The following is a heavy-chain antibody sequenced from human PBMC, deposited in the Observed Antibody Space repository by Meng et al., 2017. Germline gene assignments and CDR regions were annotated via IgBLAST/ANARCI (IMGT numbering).Heavy chain of an antibody. CDR3: ARDIVTMVRGVIDDY. Sequence: SETLSLTCTVSGYSISSGYYWGWIRQPPGMGLEWIGSIYHSGSTYYNPSLKSRVTISVDTSKNQFSLKLSSVTAADTAVYYCARDIVTMVRGVIDDYWGQGTLVTVSS. J-gene: IGHJ4*02. CDR1: GYSISSGYY. CDR2: IYHSGST. V-gene: IGHV4-38-2*02. D-gene: IGHD3-10*01.